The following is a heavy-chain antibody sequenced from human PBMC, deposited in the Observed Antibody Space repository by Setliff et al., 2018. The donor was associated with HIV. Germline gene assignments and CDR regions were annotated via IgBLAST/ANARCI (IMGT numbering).Heavy chain of an antibody. J-gene: IGHJ3*02. CDR2: IYYSGST. D-gene: IGHD3-22*01. V-gene: IGHV4-31*03. CDR3: ARGRGPTYYYDSSGSRGAFGI. CDR1: GGSISSGGYY. Sequence: SETLSLTCTVSGGSISSGGYYWSWIRQHPGKGLEWIGYIYYSGSTYYNPSLKSRVTISVDTSKNQFSLKLSSVTAADTAVYYCARGRGPTYYYDSSGSRGAFGIWGQGTMVTVSS.